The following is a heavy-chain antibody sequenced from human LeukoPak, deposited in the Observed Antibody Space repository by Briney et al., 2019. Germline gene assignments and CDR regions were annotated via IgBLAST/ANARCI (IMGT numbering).Heavy chain of an antibody. Sequence: GGSLRLSCAASGFTFSSYAMSWVRQAPGKGPEWVSAISGSGGSTYYADSVKGRFTISRDNAKNSLYLQMNSLRAEDTAVYYCARDGGYDTHYYYYYGMDVWGQGTTVTVSS. CDR1: GFTFSSYA. V-gene: IGHV3-23*01. CDR3: ARDGGYDTHYYYYYGMDV. J-gene: IGHJ6*02. CDR2: ISGSGGST. D-gene: IGHD5-12*01.